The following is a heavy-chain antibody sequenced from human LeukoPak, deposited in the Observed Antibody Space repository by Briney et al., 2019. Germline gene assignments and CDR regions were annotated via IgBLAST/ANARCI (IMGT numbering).Heavy chain of an antibody. CDR1: GFTFSDYA. CDR3: AKDATMIVVIGYFDY. J-gene: IGHJ4*02. D-gene: IGHD3-22*01. V-gene: IGHV3-23*01. CDR2: INYSGDST. Sequence: GRSLRLFCAASGFTFSDYAMNWVREALGKGLEWVSTINYSGDSTYYADSVKGRFAISRDNAKNTLYLQMNSLRAEDTAVYFCAKDATMIVVIGYFDYWGQGTLVTVSS.